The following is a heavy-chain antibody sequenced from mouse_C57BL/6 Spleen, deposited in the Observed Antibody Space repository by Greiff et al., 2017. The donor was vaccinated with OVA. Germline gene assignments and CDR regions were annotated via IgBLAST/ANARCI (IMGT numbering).Heavy chain of an antibody. J-gene: IGHJ4*01. D-gene: IGHD2-5*01. Sequence: EVQLVESGGDLVKPGGSLKLSCAASGFTFSSYGMSWVRQTPDKRLEWVATISSGGSYTYYPDSVKGRFTISRDNAKNTLYLQMSSLKSEDTAMYYCASPTIVTTSYYAMDYWGQGTSVTVSS. CDR3: ASPTIVTTSYYAMDY. CDR1: GFTFSSYG. V-gene: IGHV5-6*01. CDR2: ISSGGSYT.